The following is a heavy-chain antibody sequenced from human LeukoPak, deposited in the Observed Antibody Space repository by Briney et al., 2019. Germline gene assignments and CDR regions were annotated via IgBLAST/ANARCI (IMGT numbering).Heavy chain of an antibody. CDR2: IYTSGST. CDR3: ARGRGYYDSRRGVWFDP. CDR1: GGSISSYY. Sequence: SETLSLTCTVSGGSISSYYWSWIRQPAGKGLEWIGRIYTSGSTNYNPPLKSRVTISVDTSKNQFSLKLSSVTAADTAVYYCARGRGYYDSRRGVWFDPWGQGTLVTVSS. V-gene: IGHV4-4*07. J-gene: IGHJ5*02. D-gene: IGHD3-22*01.